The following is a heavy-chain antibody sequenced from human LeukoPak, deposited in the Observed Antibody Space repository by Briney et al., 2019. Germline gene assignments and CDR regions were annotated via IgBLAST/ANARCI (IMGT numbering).Heavy chain of an antibody. V-gene: IGHV5-51*01. Sequence: GESLKISCKGSGYSFTSYWIGWVRQMPGKGLEWMGIIYPGDSDTRYSPSFQGQVTISADKSISTAYLQWSSLKASDTAMYYCARPGYSSSWYYYGMDVWGQGTTVTVSS. D-gene: IGHD6-13*01. CDR1: GYSFTSYW. J-gene: IGHJ6*02. CDR2: IYPGDSDT. CDR3: ARPGYSSSWYYYGMDV.